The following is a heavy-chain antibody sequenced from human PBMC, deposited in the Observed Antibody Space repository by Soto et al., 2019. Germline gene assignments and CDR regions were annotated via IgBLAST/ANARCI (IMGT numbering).Heavy chain of an antibody. CDR1: GFMFGTYW. V-gene: IGHV3-7*01. D-gene: IGHD6-13*01. CDR3: VRATRSWGHYYYHGMDV. J-gene: IGHJ6*02. CDR2: IKHDGNEN. Sequence: VQLVESGGDSVQPGGSLRLSCEASGFMFGTYWMRWVRQAPGKGLERVANIKHDGNENFFGDSVKGRFTSSRDNAKNSLYLEMTDLRVEDTGVYYWVRATRSWGHYYYHGMDVWGQGTTVTV.